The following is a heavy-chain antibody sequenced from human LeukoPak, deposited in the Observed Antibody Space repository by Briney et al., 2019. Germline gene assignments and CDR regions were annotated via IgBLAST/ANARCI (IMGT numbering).Heavy chain of an antibody. CDR1: GFTFSNYA. CDR3: AREGLEYNWNVSLDY. D-gene: IGHD1-20*01. J-gene: IGHJ4*02. Sequence: PGGSLRLSCAASGFTFSNYAMSWIRQAPGKGLEWVSYISSSGSTIYYADSVKGRFTISRDNAKNSLYLQMNSLRAEDTAVYYCAREGLEYNWNVSLDYWGQGTLVTVSS. V-gene: IGHV3-11*01. CDR2: ISSSGSTI.